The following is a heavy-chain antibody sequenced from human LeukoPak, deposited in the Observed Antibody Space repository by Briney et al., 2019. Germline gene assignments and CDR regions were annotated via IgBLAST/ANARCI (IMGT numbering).Heavy chain of an antibody. Sequence: PGGSLRLSCAAPGFTFSSYWMSWVRQAPGKGLEWVANIKQDGSEKYHVDSVKGRFTISRDNAKNSLYLQMNSLRAEDTAVYYCARSPGGGSNFDYWGQGTLVTVSS. CDR1: GFTFSSYW. D-gene: IGHD2-15*01. CDR2: IKQDGSEK. V-gene: IGHV3-7*01. J-gene: IGHJ4*02. CDR3: ARSPGGGSNFDY.